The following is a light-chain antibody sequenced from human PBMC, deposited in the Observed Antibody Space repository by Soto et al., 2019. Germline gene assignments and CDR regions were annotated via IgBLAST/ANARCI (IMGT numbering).Light chain of an antibody. V-gene: IGLV2-14*01. Sequence: QSALTQPASVSGSPGQSITISCTGTSSYVGGYKYVTWYQQHPGKAPKLMIYEVSNRPSGLSNRFSGSKSGNTASLTISGLQAEDEADYYCSSYTSGSTIVVFGGGTKVTVL. J-gene: IGLJ2*01. CDR3: SSYTSGSTIVV. CDR2: EVS. CDR1: SSYVGGYKY.